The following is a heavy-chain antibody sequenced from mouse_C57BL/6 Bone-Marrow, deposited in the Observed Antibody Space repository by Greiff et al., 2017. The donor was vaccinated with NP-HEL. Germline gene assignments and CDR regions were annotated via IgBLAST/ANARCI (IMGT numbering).Heavy chain of an antibody. CDR2: IHPNSGST. CDR1: GYTFTSYW. Sequence: VKLQQPGAELVKPGASVKLSCKASGYTFTSYWMHWVKQRPGQGLEWIGMIHPNSGSTNYNEKFKSKATLTVDKSSSTAYMQLSSLTSEDSAVYYCATHYGSSPWFAYWGQGTLVTVSA. CDR3: ATHYGSSPWFAY. D-gene: IGHD1-1*01. J-gene: IGHJ3*01. V-gene: IGHV1-64*01.